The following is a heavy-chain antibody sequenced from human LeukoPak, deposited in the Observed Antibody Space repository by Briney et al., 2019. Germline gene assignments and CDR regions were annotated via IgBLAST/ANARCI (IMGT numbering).Heavy chain of an antibody. CDR1: GFTFNSYW. D-gene: IGHD1-7*01. V-gene: IGHV3-74*01. J-gene: IGHJ5*02. CDR2: IDEDGKTI. CDR3: FRELCGRGDQ. Sequence: GGSLRLSCAASGFTFNSYWMHWVRQAPGKGLVWVSRIDEDGKTIDYTDSVKGRFTISRDNAKDTLYLQMSSLRADDTAVYYWFRELCGRGDQWGRGTLVTVSS.